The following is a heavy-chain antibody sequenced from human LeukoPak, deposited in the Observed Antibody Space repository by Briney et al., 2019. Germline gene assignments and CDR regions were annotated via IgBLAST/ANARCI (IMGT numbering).Heavy chain of an antibody. Sequence: GGSLRLSCSASGFTSSSFAMHWFRQAQGKGWNYVSAISSNGGSTYYADSVKGRFTISRDNSKNTLYLQMSSLRAEDTAVYYCVKAVVSYGMDVWGQGTTVTVSS. V-gene: IGHV3-64D*09. CDR2: ISSNGGST. CDR1: GFTSSSFA. J-gene: IGHJ6*02. CDR3: VKAVVSYGMDV. D-gene: IGHD2/OR15-2a*01.